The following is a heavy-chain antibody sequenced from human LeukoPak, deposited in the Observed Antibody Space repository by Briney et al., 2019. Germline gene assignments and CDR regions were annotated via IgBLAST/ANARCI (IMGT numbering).Heavy chain of an antibody. CDR3: ASATGSYYLDYYYYMDV. CDR1: GFTFSSYW. CDR2: IKQDGSEK. D-gene: IGHD3-10*01. V-gene: IGHV3-7*01. Sequence: GGSLRLSCAASGFTFSSYWMSWVRQAPGKGLERVANIKQDGSEKYYVDSVKGRFTISRDNAKNSLYLQMNSLRAEDTAVYYCASATGSYYLDYYYYMDVWGKGTTVTVSS. J-gene: IGHJ6*03.